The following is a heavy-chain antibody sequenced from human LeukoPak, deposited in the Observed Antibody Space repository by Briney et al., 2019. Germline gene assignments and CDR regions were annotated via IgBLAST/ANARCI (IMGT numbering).Heavy chain of an antibody. V-gene: IGHV3-11*01. Sequence: GGSLRLSCAASGFTFSDYYMSWIRQAAGKGLEGVSYISSSGNAIYYADSVKGRFTISRDNAKNSLYLQMSSLRVEDTAVYYCARDPRGITALVDYFDYWGQGTLVTVSS. CDR2: ISSSGNAI. CDR3: ARDPRGITALVDYFDY. D-gene: IGHD5-18*01. J-gene: IGHJ4*02. CDR1: GFTFSDYY.